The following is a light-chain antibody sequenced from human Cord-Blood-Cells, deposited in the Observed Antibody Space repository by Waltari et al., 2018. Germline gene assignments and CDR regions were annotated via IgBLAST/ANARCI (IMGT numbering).Light chain of an antibody. CDR1: QSISSY. Sequence: DIQMTQPPSSLSASVRERVTITCRASQSISSYLNSYQQKPGKAPKLLIYAASSLQSGVPSRFSGSGSGTDFTLTISSLQPEDFATYYCQQSYSTPLFTFGPGTKVDIK. V-gene: IGKV1-39*01. J-gene: IGKJ3*01. CDR2: AAS. CDR3: QQSYSTPLFT.